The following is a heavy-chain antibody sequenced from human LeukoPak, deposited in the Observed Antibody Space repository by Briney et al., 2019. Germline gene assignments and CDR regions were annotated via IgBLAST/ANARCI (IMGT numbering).Heavy chain of an antibody. D-gene: IGHD1/OR15-1a*01. Sequence: GGSLRLSCVASGFSLSNFQMYWVRQAPGKGPEWVANVNKDGSEKYYVDSVKGRFTISRDTAKNSLYLQMNNLRAEDTALYYCARNNDMDVWGQGTTVIVSS. CDR3: ARNNDMDV. CDR2: VNKDGSEK. V-gene: IGHV3-7*03. CDR1: GFSLSNFQ. J-gene: IGHJ6*02.